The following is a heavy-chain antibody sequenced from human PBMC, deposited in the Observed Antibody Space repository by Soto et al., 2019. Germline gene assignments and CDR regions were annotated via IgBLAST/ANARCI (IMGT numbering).Heavy chain of an antibody. CDR3: AKDLLSSSWFYYYYYGMDV. D-gene: IGHD6-13*01. CDR1: GFTFSSYG. J-gene: IGHJ6*02. V-gene: IGHV3-30*18. CDR2: ISYDGSNK. Sequence: QVQLVESGGGVVQPGRSLRLSCAASGFTFSSYGMHWVRQAPGKGLEWVAVISYDGSNKYYADSVKGRFTISRDNSKNTLYLQMNSRRAEDTAVYYCAKDLLSSSWFYYYYYGMDVWGQGTTVTVSS.